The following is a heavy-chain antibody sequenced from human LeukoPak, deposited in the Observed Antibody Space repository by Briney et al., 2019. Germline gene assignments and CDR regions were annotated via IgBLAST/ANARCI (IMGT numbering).Heavy chain of an antibody. J-gene: IGHJ6*02. CDR1: GYSFTSYW. CDR3: ARDCCSSTSWQYGMDV. CDR2: IYPGDSDT. V-gene: IGHV5-51*01. D-gene: IGHD2-2*01. Sequence: GESLQISCKGSGYSFTSYWIGWVRQMPGKGLAWMGIIYPGDSDTRYSPSFQGQVTISADKSISTAYLQWSSLKASDTAMYYCARDCCSSTSWQYGMDVWGQGTTVTVSS.